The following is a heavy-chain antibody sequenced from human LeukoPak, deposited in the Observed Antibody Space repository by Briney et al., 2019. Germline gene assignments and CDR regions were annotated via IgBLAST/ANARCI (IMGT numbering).Heavy chain of an antibody. CDR1: GFTFSRYW. J-gene: IGHJ6*02. D-gene: IGHD3-9*01. V-gene: IGHV3-74*01. Sequence: GGSLRLSCAASGFTFSRYWMHWVRQAPGKGLVWVSRINSDGSSTSYADSVKGRFTISRDNAKNTLYLQMNSLRAEDTAVYYCARPNYDILSGYYEEYYYYGVDVWGQGTTVTVSS. CDR3: ARPNYDILSGYYEEYYYYGVDV. CDR2: INSDGSST.